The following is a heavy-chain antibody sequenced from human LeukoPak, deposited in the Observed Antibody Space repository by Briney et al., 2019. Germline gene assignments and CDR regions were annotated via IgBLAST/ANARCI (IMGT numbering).Heavy chain of an antibody. J-gene: IGHJ4*02. CDR3: ARDVDPHF. CDR2: VYYGGIT. CDR1: GGSIDNYY. V-gene: IGHV4-59*01. D-gene: IGHD5-12*01. Sequence: SETLSLTCTVSGGSIDNYYWTWIRQPPGKGLEWIGYVYYGGITKYNPSLMSRVSISVDTSKNQFSLKVRAVTAADTAVYYYARDVDPHFWGQGTLVTVSS.